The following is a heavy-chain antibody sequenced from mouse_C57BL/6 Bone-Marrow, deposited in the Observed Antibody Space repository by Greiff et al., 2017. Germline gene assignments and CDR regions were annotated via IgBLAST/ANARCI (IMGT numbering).Heavy chain of an antibody. CDR2: ISNGGGST. D-gene: IGHD2-3*01. CDR3: ARQGWLPILFYAMDY. Sequence: EVKLMESGGGLVQPGGSLKLSCAASGFTFSDYYLYWVRQTPEKRLEWVAYISNGGGSTYYPDTVKGRFTISRDNAKNTLYLQMSRLKSEDTAMYYCARQGWLPILFYAMDYWGQGTSVTVSS. V-gene: IGHV5-12*01. CDR1: GFTFSDYY. J-gene: IGHJ4*01.